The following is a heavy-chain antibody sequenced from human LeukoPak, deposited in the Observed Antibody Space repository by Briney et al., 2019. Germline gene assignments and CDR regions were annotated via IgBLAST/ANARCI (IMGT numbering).Heavy chain of an antibody. Sequence: SETLSLTCTVSGGSISSGSYYWSWIRQPAGKGLEWIGRIYTSGSTNYNPSLKSRVTISVDTSKNQFSLKLSSVTAADTAVYYCAREGSSGPQDGFDPWGQGTLVTVSS. V-gene: IGHV4-61*02. CDR3: AREGSSGPQDGFDP. CDR1: GGSISSGSYY. D-gene: IGHD3-22*01. CDR2: IYTSGST. J-gene: IGHJ5*02.